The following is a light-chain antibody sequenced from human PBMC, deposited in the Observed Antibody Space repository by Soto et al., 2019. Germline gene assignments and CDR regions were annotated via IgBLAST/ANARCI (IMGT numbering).Light chain of an antibody. CDR3: SSYTSSSTYV. CDR2: EVS. CDR1: SSDVGGYDY. V-gene: IGLV2-14*01. J-gene: IGLJ1*01. Sequence: QSALTQPASVSVSPGQSITISCTGTSSDVGGYDYVSWYQQHPGKAPKLMIYEVSNRPSGVSNRFSGSKSGNTASLTISGLQAEDEADYYCSSYTSSSTYVFGTGTKLTVL.